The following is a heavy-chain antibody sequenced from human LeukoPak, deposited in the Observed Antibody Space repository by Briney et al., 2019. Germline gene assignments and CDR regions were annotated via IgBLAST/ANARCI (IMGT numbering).Heavy chain of an antibody. D-gene: IGHD1-26*01. J-gene: IGHJ4*02. CDR3: ARGYSGFLHYFDF. V-gene: IGHV4-39*01. CDR1: GASISSSSYF. Sequence: SETLSLTCTVSGASISSSSYFWGWIRQPPGKGLEWIGSISYSGSTSYSPSLKSRVTISVDASQTEFSLRLNSVTAADAAIYYCARGYSGFLHYFDFWGQGTLVTVSS. CDR2: ISYSGST.